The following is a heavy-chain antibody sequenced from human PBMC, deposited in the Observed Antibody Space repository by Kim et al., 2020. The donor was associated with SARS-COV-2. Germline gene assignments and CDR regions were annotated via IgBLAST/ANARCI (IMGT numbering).Heavy chain of an antibody. CDR1: GYTFTSYA. J-gene: IGHJ6*02. V-gene: IGHV1-3*01. Sequence: ASVKVSCKASGYTFTSYAMHWVRQAPGQRLEWMGWINAGNGNTKYSQKFQGRVTITRDTSASTAYMELSSLRSEDTAVYYCARGWDTIFGVVNYYYYYGMDVWGQGTTVTVSS. CDR2: INAGNGNT. CDR3: ARGWDTIFGVVNYYYYYGMDV. D-gene: IGHD3-3*01.